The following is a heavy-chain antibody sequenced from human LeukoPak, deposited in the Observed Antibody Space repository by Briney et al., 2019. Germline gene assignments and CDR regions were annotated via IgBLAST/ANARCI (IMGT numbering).Heavy chain of an antibody. V-gene: IGHV3-30-3*01. Sequence: GGSLRLSCAASGFTFSSSSMHWVRQAPGKGLEWVAVVSYDGSKKYYSDSVKGRFTISRDNSKNMLYLQMNSLRAEDTAVYYCARDVLVGATTPFDYWGQGTLVTVSS. CDR3: ARDVLVGATTPFDY. CDR1: GFTFSSSS. J-gene: IGHJ4*02. D-gene: IGHD1-26*01. CDR2: VSYDGSKK.